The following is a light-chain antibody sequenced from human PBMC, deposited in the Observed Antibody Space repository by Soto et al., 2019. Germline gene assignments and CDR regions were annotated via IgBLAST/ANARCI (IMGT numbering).Light chain of an antibody. CDR1: NIGSKS. CDR3: QVWDSSSDHRV. V-gene: IGLV3-21*02. CDR2: DNS. Sequence: SYELTQAPSVSVAPGQTARIACGGDNIGSKSVHWYQQKPGQAPVLVVSDNSDRPSGIPERVSGSNSGNTATLTISRVEAGDEADYYCQVWDSSSDHRVFGGGTKLTVL. J-gene: IGLJ3*02.